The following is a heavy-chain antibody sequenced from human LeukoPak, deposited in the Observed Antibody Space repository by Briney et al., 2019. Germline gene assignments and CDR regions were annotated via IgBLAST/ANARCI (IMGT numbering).Heavy chain of an antibody. V-gene: IGHV3-11*05. Sequence: GGSLTLSCAASGFTFSDFYMGWVRQAPGKGLEWVSYIISSSSYTNYADSVKGRFTISRDNAKNSLYLQMNSLRAEDTAVYYCARDFGANCGGDCYSYAFDFWGQGTVVTVSS. J-gene: IGHJ3*01. D-gene: IGHD2-21*02. CDR3: ARDFGANCGGDCYSYAFDF. CDR2: IISSSSYT. CDR1: GFTFSDFY.